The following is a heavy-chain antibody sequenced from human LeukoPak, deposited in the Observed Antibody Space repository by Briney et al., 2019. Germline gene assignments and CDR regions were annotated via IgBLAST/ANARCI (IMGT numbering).Heavy chain of an antibody. CDR2: ISNTGSTI. CDR3: ARPVVVAANNDY. Sequence: GGSLRLSCVASGFTFSTYGMNWVRQAPGKGLEGVAYISNTGSTIYYADSVKGRFTISRDNAKNSLYLQINSLRAEDTAAYYCARPVVVAANNDYWGQGTLVTVSS. J-gene: IGHJ4*02. D-gene: IGHD2-21*02. CDR1: GFTFSTYG. V-gene: IGHV3-48*04.